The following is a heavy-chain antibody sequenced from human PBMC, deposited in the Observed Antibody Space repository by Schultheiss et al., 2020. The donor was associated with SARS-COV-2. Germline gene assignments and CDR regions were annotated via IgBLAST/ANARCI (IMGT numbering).Heavy chain of an antibody. CDR2: IYHSGST. CDR3: AREPRYCSSTSCYLWFDP. CDR1: GGSISSSNW. J-gene: IGHJ5*02. D-gene: IGHD2-2*01. V-gene: IGHV4-4*02. Sequence: SETLSLTCAVSGGSISSSNWWSWVRQPPGKGLEWIGEIYHSGSTNYNPSLKSRVTISVDTSKNQFSLKLSSVTAADTAVYYCAREPRYCSSTSCYLWFDPWGQGTLVTVSS.